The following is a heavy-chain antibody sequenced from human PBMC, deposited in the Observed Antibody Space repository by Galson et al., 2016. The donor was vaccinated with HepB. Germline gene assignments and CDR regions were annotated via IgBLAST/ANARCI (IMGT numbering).Heavy chain of an antibody. Sequence: SLRLSCAGSGLTFNSYAMNWVRQAPGKGLEWVSGLRGRGSSTFYADSVKGRFTISRDKSKNTVFLQMNSLRVEDTAIYYCAKIDSSAWYPRGVYWGRGTLVTVSS. CDR2: LRGRGSST. CDR1: GLTFNSYA. V-gene: IGHV3-23*01. CDR3: AKIDSSAWYPRGVY. D-gene: IGHD6-19*01. J-gene: IGHJ4*02.